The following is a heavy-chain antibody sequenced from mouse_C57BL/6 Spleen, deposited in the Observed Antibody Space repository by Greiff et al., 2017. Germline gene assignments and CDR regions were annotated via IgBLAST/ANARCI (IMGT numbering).Heavy chain of an antibody. J-gene: IGHJ4*01. Sequence: EVQLQQSGPELVKPGASVKISCKASGYTFTDYYMNWVKQSHGKSLEWIGDINPNNGGTSYNQKFKGKATLTVDKSSSTAYMELRSLTSEDSAVYYCARGAVTTVVAPYYAMDYWGQGTSVTVSS. D-gene: IGHD1-1*01. CDR2: INPNNGGT. CDR1: GYTFTDYY. V-gene: IGHV1-26*01. CDR3: ARGAVTTVVAPYYAMDY.